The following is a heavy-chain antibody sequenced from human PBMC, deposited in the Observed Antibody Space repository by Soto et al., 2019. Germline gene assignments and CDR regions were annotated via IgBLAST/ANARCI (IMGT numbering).Heavy chain of an antibody. CDR3: ARDWPQLAGYYDYGMDV. J-gene: IGHJ6*02. Sequence: QVQLVQSGAEVKKPGASVKVSCKASGYTFTSSGISWVRQAPGQGLEWMGWISAYNGNTNYAQKLQGRVTMTTDTATSTAYMELRSLRSDDTAVYYCARDWPQLAGYYDYGMDVWGQGTTGTVSS. V-gene: IGHV1-18*01. CDR1: GYTFTSSG. CDR2: ISAYNGNT. D-gene: IGHD1-1*01.